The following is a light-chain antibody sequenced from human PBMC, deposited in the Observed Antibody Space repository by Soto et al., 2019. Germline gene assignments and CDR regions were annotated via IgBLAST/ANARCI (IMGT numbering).Light chain of an antibody. CDR2: DAL. CDR1: QSVGSY. J-gene: IGKJ1*01. V-gene: IGKV3-11*01. CDR3: QQRSNSRT. Sequence: EIVLTQSPATPSLSPGERATLSCRASQSVGSYLAWYQQKPGRAPRLLIYDALNRATGIPARFSGSGSGTDFTLTISSLEPEDFGVYYCQQRSNSRTFGQGTKVDIK.